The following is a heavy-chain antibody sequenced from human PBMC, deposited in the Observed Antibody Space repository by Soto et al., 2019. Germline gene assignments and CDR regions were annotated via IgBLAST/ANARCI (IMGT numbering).Heavy chain of an antibody. V-gene: IGHV4-59*12. CDR2: IYHSGST. CDR3: ARDSGGNLEN. J-gene: IGHJ4*02. D-gene: IGHD2-21*02. Sequence: SETLSLTWTVSGGSISSYYWSWIRQPPGKGLEWIGYIYHSGSTYYNPSLKSRVTISVDRSKNQFSLKLSSVTAADTAVYYCARDSGGNLENWGQGTLVTVSS. CDR1: GGSISSYY.